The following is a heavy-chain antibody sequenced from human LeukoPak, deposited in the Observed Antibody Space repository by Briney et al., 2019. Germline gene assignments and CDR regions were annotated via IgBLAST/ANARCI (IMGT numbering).Heavy chain of an antibody. CDR1: GGSISSYY. V-gene: IGHV4-59*01. D-gene: IGHD3-22*01. J-gene: IGHJ4*02. CDR2: IYYSGST. Sequence: SETLSLTCTVSGGSISSYYWSWIRQPPGKGLEWIGYIYYSGSTNYNPSLKSRVTISVDTSKNQFSLKLCSVTAADTAVYYCARDRYYYDSSGYLDYWGQGTLVTVSS. CDR3: ARDRYYYDSSGYLDY.